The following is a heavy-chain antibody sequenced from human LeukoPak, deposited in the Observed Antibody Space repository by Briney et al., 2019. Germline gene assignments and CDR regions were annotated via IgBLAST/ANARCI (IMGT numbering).Heavy chain of an antibody. J-gene: IGHJ4*02. Sequence: SETLSLTCTVSGGSISSSSYYWGWIRQPPGKGLEWIGSIYYSGSTYYNPSLKSRVTISVDTSKNQFSLKLSSVTAADTAVYYCARFAGYCSSTSCFYWGQGTLVTVSS. D-gene: IGHD2-2*01. CDR2: IYYSGST. V-gene: IGHV4-39*01. CDR3: ARFAGYCSSTSCFY. CDR1: GGSISSSSYY.